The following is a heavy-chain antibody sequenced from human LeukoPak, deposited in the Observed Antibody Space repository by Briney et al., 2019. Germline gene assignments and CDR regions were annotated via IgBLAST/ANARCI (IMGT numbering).Heavy chain of an antibody. V-gene: IGHV1-18*01. CDR1: GYTLTELS. J-gene: IGHJ5*02. D-gene: IGHD2-2*01. Sequence: ASVKVSCKVSGYTLTELSMHWVRQAPGQGLELMGWINADNGNTNYAQNFQGRVTMTTDTSTSTAYMELRSLRSDDTAVYYCVRIGVVVPAAWFDPWGQGTLVTVSS. CDR2: INADNGNT. CDR3: VRIGVVVPAAWFDP.